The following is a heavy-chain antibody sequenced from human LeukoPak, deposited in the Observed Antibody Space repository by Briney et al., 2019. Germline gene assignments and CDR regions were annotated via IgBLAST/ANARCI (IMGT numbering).Heavy chain of an antibody. Sequence: SQTLSLTCAISGDNVSSNSLAWNWIRQSPSRGLEWLGRTYYRSKWYTDYAVSVKGRITVNPDTSKNQFSLQLNYVTPEDTAVYYCARGGGYCTTTICYSAWFGPWGQGTLVTVSS. D-gene: IGHD2-2*01. CDR2: TYYRSKWYT. J-gene: IGHJ5*02. V-gene: IGHV6-1*01. CDR3: ARGGGYCTTTICYSAWFGP. CDR1: GDNVSSNSLA.